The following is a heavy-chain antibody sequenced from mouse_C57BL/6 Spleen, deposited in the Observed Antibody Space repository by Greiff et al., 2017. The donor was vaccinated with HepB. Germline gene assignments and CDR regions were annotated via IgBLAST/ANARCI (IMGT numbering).Heavy chain of an antibody. J-gene: IGHJ2*01. V-gene: IGHV1-55*01. CDR3: AREGIGVVATNFDY. Sequence: QVQLKQPGAELVKPGASVKMSCKASGYTFTSYWITWVKQRPGQGLEWIGDIYPGSGSTNYNEKFKSKATLTVDTSSSTAYMQLSSLTSEDSAVYYCAREGIGVVATNFDYWGQGTTLTVSS. CDR2: IYPGSGST. CDR1: GYTFTSYW. D-gene: IGHD1-1*01.